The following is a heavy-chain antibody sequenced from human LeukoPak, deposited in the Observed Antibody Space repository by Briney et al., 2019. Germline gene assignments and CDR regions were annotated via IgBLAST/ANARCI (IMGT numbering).Heavy chain of an antibody. Sequence: GGSLRLSCAASGFTVSSNNMSWDRQAPGKGLEWVSGINWNGGSTGYVDSVKGRFTISRDNAKNVLFLQMNNLRAEDTAFYYCARGEWDLRDWGQGTLVIVSS. CDR3: ARGEWDLRD. V-gene: IGHV3-20*04. CDR2: INWNGGST. D-gene: IGHD1-26*01. J-gene: IGHJ4*02. CDR1: GFTVSSNN.